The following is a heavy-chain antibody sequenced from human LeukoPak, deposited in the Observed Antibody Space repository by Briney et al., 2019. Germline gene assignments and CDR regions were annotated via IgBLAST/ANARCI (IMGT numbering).Heavy chain of an antibody. D-gene: IGHD2-15*01. CDR1: GGSIRSGRHH. Sequence: SETLSLTCSVSGGSIRSGRHHWAWVRQPPGKGLEFIGSLDESGRPYYNAPLKSRVTISEDSSGKQFSLNLSSVTAADTAAYFCARDLGGYPFFMDVWGRGTTVIVSS. CDR2: LDESGRP. J-gene: IGHJ6*03. V-gene: IGHV4-39*07. CDR3: ARDLGGYPFFMDV.